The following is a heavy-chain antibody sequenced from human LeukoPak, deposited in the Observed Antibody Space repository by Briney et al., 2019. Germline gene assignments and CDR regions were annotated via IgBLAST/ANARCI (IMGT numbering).Heavy chain of an antibody. Sequence: ASVKVSCKASGYTFTSYDINWVRQATGQGLEWMGWMNPNSGNTGYAQKFQGRVTMTRNTSISTAYMELSSLRSEDTAVYYCARDYMVRGVTLFDYWGQGTLVTVSS. J-gene: IGHJ4*02. D-gene: IGHD3-10*01. CDR1: GYTFTSYD. CDR3: ARDYMVRGVTLFDY. V-gene: IGHV1-8*01. CDR2: MNPNSGNT.